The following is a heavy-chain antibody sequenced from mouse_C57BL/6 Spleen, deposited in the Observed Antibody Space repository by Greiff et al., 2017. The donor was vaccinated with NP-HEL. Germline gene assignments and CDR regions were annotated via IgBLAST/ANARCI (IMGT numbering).Heavy chain of an antibody. CDR2: IHPNSGST. V-gene: IGHV1-64*01. CDR1: GYTFTSYW. D-gene: IGHD1-1*01. CDR3: AREGSSYVGYFDY. J-gene: IGHJ2*01. Sequence: QVQLQQPGAELVKPGASVKLSCKASGYTFTSYWMHWVKQRPGLGLEWIGMIHPNSGSTNYNEKFKSMATLTVDKTSSTAYMQLSSLTSEDTAVYYSAREGSSYVGYFDYWGQGTTLTVSS.